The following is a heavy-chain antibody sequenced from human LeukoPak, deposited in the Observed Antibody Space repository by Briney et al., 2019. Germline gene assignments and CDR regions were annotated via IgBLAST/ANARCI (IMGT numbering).Heavy chain of an antibody. D-gene: IGHD2-2*01. CDR3: ARAGRYCSSTSCEYYFDY. Sequence: ASVKVSCKASGYTFTSYDINWVRQATGQGLEWMGWMNPNSGNTGYAQKFQGRVTMTRNTSISTAYMELSSLRSEDTAGYYCARAGRYCSSTSCEYYFDYWGQGTLVSVSS. CDR1: GYTFTSYD. J-gene: IGHJ4*02. CDR2: MNPNSGNT. V-gene: IGHV1-8*01.